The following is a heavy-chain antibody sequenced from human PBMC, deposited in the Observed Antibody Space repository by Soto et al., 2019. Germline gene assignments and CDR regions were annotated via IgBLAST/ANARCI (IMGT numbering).Heavy chain of an antibody. CDR1: GFPFSRYD. CDR2: LWFDGSNE. J-gene: IGHJ6*02. CDR3: AKVLYASESFDSEEAPYGMDV. D-gene: IGHD3-10*01. Sequence: QVQLVESGGGVVHPGRSLRLSCAASGFPFSRYDMHWVRQAPGKGLAWVAVLWFDGSNEYYADSVQGRFTISRDNSKNTLYLQMDSLRAEDTAVYYCAKVLYASESFDSEEAPYGMDVWGQGTTVTVSS. V-gene: IGHV3-33*06.